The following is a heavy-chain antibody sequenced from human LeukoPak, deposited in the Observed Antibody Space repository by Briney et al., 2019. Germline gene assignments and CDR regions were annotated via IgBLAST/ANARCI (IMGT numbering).Heavy chain of an antibody. V-gene: IGHV3-21*01. CDR2: ITSGTTYI. CDR1: GFTFSEYN. Sequence: GGSLRLSCAASGFTFSEYNMNWVRQSPEKGLEWVSSITSGTTYIYYADSVRGRFTLSRDNAKNSLYLQMNSLRAEDTAVYYCARDFGSSWYADLDYWGQGTLVTDSS. J-gene: IGHJ4*02. D-gene: IGHD6-13*01. CDR3: ARDFGSSWYADLDY.